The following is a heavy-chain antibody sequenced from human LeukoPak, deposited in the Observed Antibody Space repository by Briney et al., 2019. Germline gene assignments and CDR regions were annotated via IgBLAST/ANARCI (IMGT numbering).Heavy chain of an antibody. CDR3: ARGLYSGWYVY. V-gene: IGHV1-46*01. Sequence: AASVKVSCKASGYIFTSYHMHGLRQAPGQGLEWMGIINPNSGSASYAQEFQGRVTMTRDTSTSTVYMELSSLRSQDTAVYYCARGLYSGWYVYWGQGTLVTVSS. CDR2: INPNSGSA. CDR1: GYIFTSYH. D-gene: IGHD6-19*01. J-gene: IGHJ4*02.